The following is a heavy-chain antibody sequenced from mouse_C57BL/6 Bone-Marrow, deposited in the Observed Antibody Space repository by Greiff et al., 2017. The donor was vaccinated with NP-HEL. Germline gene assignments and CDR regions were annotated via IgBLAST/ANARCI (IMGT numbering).Heavy chain of an antibody. D-gene: IGHD1-1*01. Sequence: VQLQQSGAELVKPGASVKISCKASGYAFSSYWMNWVKQRPGKGLEWIGQIYPGDGDTNYNGKFKGKATLTADKSSSTAYMQLSSLTSEDSAVYFCARGGYYGSRPPAWFAYWGQGTLVTVSA. CDR2: IYPGDGDT. V-gene: IGHV1-80*01. CDR1: GYAFSSYW. J-gene: IGHJ3*01. CDR3: ARGGYYGSRPPAWFAY.